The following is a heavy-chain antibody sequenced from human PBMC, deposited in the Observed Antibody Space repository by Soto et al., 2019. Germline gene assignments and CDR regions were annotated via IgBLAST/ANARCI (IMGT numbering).Heavy chain of an antibody. V-gene: IGHV3-7*03. D-gene: IGHD2-2*01. Sequence: PGGSLRLSCAAAGFSFSNYWMMWVRQAPGKGLEWVANIKEDGSDKYYVDSVKGRFTISRDNTKKSVYLQMNSLRGEDTAVYYCARYCSSTSCHYYYFYGLDVWGQGTTVTVSS. CDR2: IKEDGSDK. J-gene: IGHJ6*02. CDR1: GFSFSNYW. CDR3: ARYCSSTSCHYYYFYGLDV.